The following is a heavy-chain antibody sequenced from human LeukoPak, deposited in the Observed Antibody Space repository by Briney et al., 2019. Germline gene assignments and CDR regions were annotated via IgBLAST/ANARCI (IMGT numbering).Heavy chain of an antibody. CDR1: GFTFSRYW. D-gene: IGHD3-10*01. V-gene: IGHV3-66*01. CDR2: IYSGGTT. CDR3: ARGPYGSSGTPDAFDI. Sequence: AGGSLRLSCAASGFTFSRYWMSWVRQAPGKGLEWVSVIYSGGTTHYADSVKGRFTISRDNSENTLYLQMNSLRAEDTAVYYCARGPYGSSGTPDAFDIWGQGTMVTVSS. J-gene: IGHJ3*02.